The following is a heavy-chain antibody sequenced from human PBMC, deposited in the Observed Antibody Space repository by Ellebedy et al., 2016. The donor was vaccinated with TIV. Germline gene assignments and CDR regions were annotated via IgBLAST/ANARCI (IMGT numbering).Heavy chain of an antibody. CDR2: ISVYNGNT. Sequence: AASVKVSCKASGYTFTSYGISWVRQAPGQGLEWMGWISVYNGNTNYAQKLQGRVTMTTDTSTSTAYMELRSLRSDDTAVYYCARDFHCTSNNCYERPSLYYFDSWGQGTLVTVSS. V-gene: IGHV1-18*01. CDR1: GYTFTSYG. D-gene: IGHD2-2*01. J-gene: IGHJ4*02. CDR3: ARDFHCTSNNCYERPSLYYFDS.